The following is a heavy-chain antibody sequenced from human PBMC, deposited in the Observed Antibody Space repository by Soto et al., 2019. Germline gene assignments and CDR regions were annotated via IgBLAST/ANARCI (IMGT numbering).Heavy chain of an antibody. Sequence: ASVKVSCKASGYTFTSYGISWVRQAPGQGLEWMGWISAYNGNTNYAQKLQGRVTMTTDTSTSTAYMELRSLRSDDTAVYYCARVELEVFWSGYHYYYYGMDVWGQGTTVTISS. CDR1: GYTFTSYG. D-gene: IGHD3-3*01. V-gene: IGHV1-18*01. CDR2: ISAYNGNT. J-gene: IGHJ6*02. CDR3: ARVELEVFWSGYHYYYYGMDV.